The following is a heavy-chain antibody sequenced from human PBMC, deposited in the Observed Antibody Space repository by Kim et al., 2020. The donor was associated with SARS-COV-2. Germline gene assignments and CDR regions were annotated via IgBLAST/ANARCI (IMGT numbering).Heavy chain of an antibody. J-gene: IGHJ5*02. CDR1: GVSIGKTSHY. V-gene: IGHV4-39*01. CDR2: IYYSGST. CDR3: VRHMGLGTTDNWFDP. Sequence: SETLSLTCTVSGVSIGKTSHYWGWVRQPPGKGLEWIGSIYYSGSTYLSPSVESRVTLSVDTSKNQFSLNVKSVTAADTAVNYCVRHMGLGTTDNWFDPWG. D-gene: IGHD1-1*01.